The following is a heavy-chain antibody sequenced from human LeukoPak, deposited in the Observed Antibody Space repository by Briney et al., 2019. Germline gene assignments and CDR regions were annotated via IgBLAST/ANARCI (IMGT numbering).Heavy chain of an antibody. Sequence: GGSLRLSCAASGIRFTTHWMNWVRQAPGKGLEWVASIRQDGGEKKYVDSVKGRFAISRDLAQNSLFLQMNSLRAEDTAVYYCASAYASYDFWSGYENFDFWGQGTLVTVSS. J-gene: IGHJ4*02. D-gene: IGHD3-3*01. V-gene: IGHV3-7*01. CDR1: GIRFTTHW. CDR2: IRQDGGEK. CDR3: ASAYASYDFWSGYENFDF.